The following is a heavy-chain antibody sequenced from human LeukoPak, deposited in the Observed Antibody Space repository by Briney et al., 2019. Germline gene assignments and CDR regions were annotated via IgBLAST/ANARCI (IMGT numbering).Heavy chain of an antibody. CDR1: GGTFSSYA. CDR2: IIPIFGTA. V-gene: IGHV1-69*13. Sequence: GASVKVSCKVSGGTFSSYAISWVRQAPGQGLEWMGGIIPIFGTANYAQKFQGRVTITADDSTTTACMELSSLRFEDTAVYYCARPARGFSTDWLEYFQHWGQGTLVTVSS. J-gene: IGHJ1*01. CDR3: ARPARGFSTDWLEYFQH. D-gene: IGHD6-19*01.